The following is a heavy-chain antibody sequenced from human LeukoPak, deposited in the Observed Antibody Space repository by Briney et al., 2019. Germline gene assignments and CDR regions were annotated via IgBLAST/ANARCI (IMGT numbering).Heavy chain of an antibody. J-gene: IGHJ6*02. D-gene: IGHD6-13*01. Sequence: SETLSLTCAVYGGSFSGYYWSWIRQPPGKGLEWIGEINHSGSTNYNPSLKSRVTISVDTSKNQFSLKLSSVTAADTAVYYCAKGGPRGGRQLGYYYGMDVWGQGTTVTVSS. CDR2: INHSGST. CDR3: AKGGPRGGRQLGYYYGMDV. V-gene: IGHV4-34*01. CDR1: GGSFSGYY.